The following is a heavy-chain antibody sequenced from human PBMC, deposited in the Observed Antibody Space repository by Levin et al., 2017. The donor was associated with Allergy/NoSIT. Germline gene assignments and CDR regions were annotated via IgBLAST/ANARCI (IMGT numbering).Heavy chain of an antibody. V-gene: IGHV3-7*01. D-gene: IGHD2-2*01. J-gene: IGHJ4*02. CDR1: GFTFSSYW. CDR2: IKQDGSEK. CDR3: ARNGYCSSTSCYSSSGEAGY. Sequence: GGSLRLSCAASGFTFSSYWMSWVRQAPGKGLEWVANIKQDGSEKYYVDSVKGRFTISRDNAKNSLYLQMNSLRAEDTAVYYCARNGYCSSTSCYSSSGEAGYWGQGTLVTVSS.